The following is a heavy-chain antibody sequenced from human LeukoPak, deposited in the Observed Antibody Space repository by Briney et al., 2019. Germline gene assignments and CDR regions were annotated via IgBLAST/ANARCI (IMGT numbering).Heavy chain of an antibody. J-gene: IGHJ6*04. CDR2: IRYERNEK. CDR1: GFTFSSYG. D-gene: IGHD3-10*02. CDR3: AELGITMIGGV. V-gene: IGHV3-30*02. Sequence: GGSLRLSCAASGFTFSSYGMSWVRQAPGKGLKWVAFIRYERNEKFYADSVKGRFTISRDNAKNSLYLQMNSLRAEDTAVYYCAELGITMIGGVWGKGTTVTISS.